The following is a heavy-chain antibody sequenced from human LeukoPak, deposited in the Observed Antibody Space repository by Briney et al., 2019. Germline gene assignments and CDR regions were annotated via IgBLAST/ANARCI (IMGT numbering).Heavy chain of an antibody. D-gene: IGHD3-10*01. CDR1: GGSISSYY. V-gene: IGHV4-59*01. CDR3: ARDGGVLWFGEL. CDR2: IYYSGST. J-gene: IGHJ4*02. Sequence: SETLSLTCTVSGGSISSYYWSWIRQPPGKGLEWIGYIYYSGSTNYNPSLESRVTISVDTSKNQFSLKLSSVTAADTAVYYCARDGGVLWFGELWGQGTLVTVSS.